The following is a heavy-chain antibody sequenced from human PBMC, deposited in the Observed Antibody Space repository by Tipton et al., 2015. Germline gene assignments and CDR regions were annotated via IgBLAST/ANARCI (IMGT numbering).Heavy chain of an antibody. J-gene: IGHJ3*02. V-gene: IGHV3-48*02. CDR2: ISSSSSTI. CDR1: GFTFSSYS. CDR3: AKDPQYGFDAFDI. D-gene: IGHD3-10*01. Sequence: SLRLSCAASGFTFSSYSMNWVRQAPGKGLEWVSYISSSSSTIYYADSVKGRFTISRDNAKNSLYLQMNSLRDEDTAVYYCAKDPQYGFDAFDIWGQGTMVTVSS.